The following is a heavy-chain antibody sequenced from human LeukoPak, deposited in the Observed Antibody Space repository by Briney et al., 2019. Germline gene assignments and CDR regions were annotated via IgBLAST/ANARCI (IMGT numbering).Heavy chain of an antibody. CDR1: GYTFTTYG. CDR3: ARGGRPGATIAAHP. V-gene: IGHV1-2*02. CDR2: INTDNGDT. Sequence: GASVKVSCKASGYTFTTYGISWLRQAPGQGLEWIGWINTDNGDTNYAQRFQGRVAVTRDTSIDTAYMELSMLKSDDTAVYYCARGGRPGATIAAHPWGQGTLVTVSS. D-gene: IGHD6-6*01. J-gene: IGHJ4*02.